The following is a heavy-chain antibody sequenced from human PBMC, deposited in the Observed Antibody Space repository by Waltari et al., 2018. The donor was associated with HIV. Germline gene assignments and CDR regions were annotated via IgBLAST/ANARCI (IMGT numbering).Heavy chain of an antibody. J-gene: IGHJ4*02. CDR1: RFTFSTYS. Sequence: EVQLVGSGGGLVKPGGSLRLSCAASRFTFSTYSMNWVRQAPGKGLEWVSSSSSSGMDIYETYSVKGRFTISRDNARNSMYLQMNSLRAEDTAIYYCARDSCSGGSCSRRRDYWGQGTLVTVSS. CDR2: SSSSGMDI. D-gene: IGHD2-15*01. V-gene: IGHV3-21*01. CDR3: ARDSCSGGSCSRRRDY.